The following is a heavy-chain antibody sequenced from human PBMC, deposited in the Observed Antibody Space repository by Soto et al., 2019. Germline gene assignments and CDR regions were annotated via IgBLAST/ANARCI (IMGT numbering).Heavy chain of an antibody. Sequence: PGGSLRLSCEASGFTFSRVSMNWVRQVPGKGLEWVASISSASSETWYADSVKGGFIMSRDNAQISLFLQMNTLRPDDSAIYYCARVAYCGPGTQVTVSS. J-gene: IGHJ4*02. CDR1: GFTFSRVS. V-gene: IGHV3-21*01. CDR2: ISSASSET. CDR3: ARVAY.